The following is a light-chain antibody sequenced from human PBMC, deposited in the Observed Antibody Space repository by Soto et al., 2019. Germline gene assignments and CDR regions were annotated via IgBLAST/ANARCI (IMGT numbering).Light chain of an antibody. CDR1: QSISSN. CDR2: GAS. V-gene: IGKV3-15*01. Sequence: EIVMTQSPATLSVSPGERATLSCRASQSISSNLAWYQHIPGQAPRLFIFGASTRATGIPARFSGSGSGTEFTLTISSLQSEDFAVYYCQQYNNWPPVTFGQGTKLEIK. CDR3: QQYNNWPPVT. J-gene: IGKJ2*01.